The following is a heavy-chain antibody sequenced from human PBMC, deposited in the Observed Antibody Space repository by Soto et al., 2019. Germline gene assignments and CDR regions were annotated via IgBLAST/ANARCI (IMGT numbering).Heavy chain of an antibody. Sequence: QVQLVQSRAEVKKPGASVKVSCKASGYTFTSYYMHWVRQAPGQGLEWMGIINPSGGSTSYAQKFQGRVTMTRDTSTSTVYMELNSLRSEDTVVYYWSRDVRSAYSSGWYYYDYWGQGTLVTVCS. CDR1: GYTFTSYY. J-gene: IGHJ4*02. CDR3: SRDVRSAYSSGWYYYDY. D-gene: IGHD6-19*01. CDR2: INPSGGST. V-gene: IGHV1-46*01.